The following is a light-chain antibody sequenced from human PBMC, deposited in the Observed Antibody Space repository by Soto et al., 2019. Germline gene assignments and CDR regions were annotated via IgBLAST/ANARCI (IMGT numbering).Light chain of an antibody. CDR2: DAS. CDR3: QYHGSSPIT. Sequence: EIVMTQSPATLSVATGERATLSFRASQTVRSNLAWYQQRPGQAPRLLIYDASYRATGIPARFSGSGSGTDFTLTISRLEPEDFALFYCQYHGSSPITFGQGTRLEIK. CDR1: QTVRSN. V-gene: IGKV3-11*01. J-gene: IGKJ5*01.